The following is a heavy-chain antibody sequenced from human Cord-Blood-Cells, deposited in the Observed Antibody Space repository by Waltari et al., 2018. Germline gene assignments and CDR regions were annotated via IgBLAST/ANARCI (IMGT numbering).Heavy chain of an antibody. CDR3: ARSRGITRPSITFYYYYGMDV. CDR2: IIPIFGTA. D-gene: IGHD3-3*01. Sequence: QVQLVQSGAEVKKPGSSVKVSCKASGGTFSSYAISWVRQAPGQGIEWMGGIIPIFGTANYAQKFQGRVTITADESTSTAYMELSSLRSEDTAVYYCARSRGITRPSITFYYYYGMDVWGQGTTVTVSS. V-gene: IGHV1-69*01. J-gene: IGHJ6*02. CDR1: GGTFSSYA.